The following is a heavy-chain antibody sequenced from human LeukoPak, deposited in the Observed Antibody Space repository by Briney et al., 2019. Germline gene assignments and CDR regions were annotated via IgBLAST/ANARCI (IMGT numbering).Heavy chain of an antibody. CDR1: GFTFSSYA. CDR3: ARGVIIRGRLDP. V-gene: IGHV3-7*01. D-gene: IGHD3-16*02. J-gene: IGHJ5*02. CDR2: IKEDGSEK. Sequence: GGSLRLSCGASGFTFSSYAMNWVRQAPGKGLEWVANIKEDGSEKYYVESAKGRFTISRDNAKNSLYLQMSSLRAEDTAVYYCARGVIIRGRLDPWGQGTLVTVSS.